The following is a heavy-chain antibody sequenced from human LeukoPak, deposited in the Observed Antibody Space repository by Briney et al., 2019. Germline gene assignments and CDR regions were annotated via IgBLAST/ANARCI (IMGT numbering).Heavy chain of an antibody. D-gene: IGHD5-18*01. Sequence: GSLRLSCAASGFTFSDYYMSWIRQPPGKGLEWIGEINHSGSTNYNPSLKSRVTISVDTSKNQFSLKLSSVTAADTAVYYCARGGYTAMVYGVYYYYYYMDVWGKGTTVTVSS. CDR2: INHSGST. CDR3: ARGGYTAMVYGVYYYYYYMDV. V-gene: IGHV4-34*01. J-gene: IGHJ6*03. CDR1: GFTFSDYY.